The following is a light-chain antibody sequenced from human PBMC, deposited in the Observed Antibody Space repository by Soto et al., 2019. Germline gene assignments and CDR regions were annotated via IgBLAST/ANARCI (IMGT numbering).Light chain of an antibody. Sequence: QSVLTQPPSASGTPGQRVTISCSGSTSNIGTHTVTWYRQLPGTAPKLLIYSNDQRPSGVPDRFSGSRSGTSASLAISWLQSEDEADYYCQAYDYSLTASVFGGGTKLTVL. J-gene: IGLJ3*02. CDR3: QAYDYSLTASV. CDR1: TSNIGTHT. CDR2: SND. V-gene: IGLV1-44*01.